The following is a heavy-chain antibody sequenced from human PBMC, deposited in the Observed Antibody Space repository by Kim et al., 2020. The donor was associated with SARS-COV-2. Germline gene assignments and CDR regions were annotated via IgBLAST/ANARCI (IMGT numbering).Heavy chain of an antibody. Sequence: GGSLRLSCAASGFTFSSYAMSWVRQAPGKGLEWVSAISGSGGSTYYADSVKGRFTISRDNSKNTLYLQMNSLRAEDTAVYYCAKDPLGYYGSGSRDDAFDIWGQGTMVTVSS. D-gene: IGHD3-10*01. CDR1: GFTFSSYA. CDR2: ISGSGGST. CDR3: AKDPLGYYGSGSRDDAFDI. J-gene: IGHJ3*02. V-gene: IGHV3-23*01.